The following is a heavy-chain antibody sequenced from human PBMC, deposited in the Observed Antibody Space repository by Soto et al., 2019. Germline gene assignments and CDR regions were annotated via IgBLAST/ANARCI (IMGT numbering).Heavy chain of an antibody. D-gene: IGHD3-22*01. CDR2: IYPGDSDT. V-gene: IGHV5-51*01. J-gene: IGHJ4*02. Sequence: GESLKISCKGSGYSFTSYWIGWVRQMPGKGLEWMGIIYPGDSDTRYSPSFQGQVTNSADKSISTAYLKWSSLKASDTSMYYCARQHYYDSSGYHPVVYWGQGTLVTVSS. CDR3: ARQHYYDSSGYHPVVY. CDR1: GYSFTSYW.